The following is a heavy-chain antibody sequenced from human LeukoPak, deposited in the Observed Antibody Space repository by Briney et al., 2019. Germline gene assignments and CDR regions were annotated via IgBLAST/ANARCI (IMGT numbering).Heavy chain of an antibody. D-gene: IGHD6-13*01. V-gene: IGHV3-74*01. CDR1: RLTFSNYW. Sequence: GGSLRLSCAASRLTFSNYWMHWVRQAPGTGLVWVSRINGDGSSTAYADSVKGRFTISRDNAKNSLYLQMNSLRAEDTVVYYCARSYSSSWYHYWGQGTLVTVSS. J-gene: IGHJ4*02. CDR3: ARSYSSSWYHY. CDR2: INGDGSST.